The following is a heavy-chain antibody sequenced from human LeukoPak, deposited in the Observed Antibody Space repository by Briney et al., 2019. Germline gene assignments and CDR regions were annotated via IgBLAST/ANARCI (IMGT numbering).Heavy chain of an antibody. V-gene: IGHV3-48*03. J-gene: IGHJ4*02. CDR2: ISSSGSTI. Sequence: GGSLRLSCAASGFTFSSYEMNWVRQAPGKGLEWVPYISSSGSTIYYADSVKGRFTTSRDNAKNSLYLQMNSLRAEDTAVYYCARAYCSSTSCYPPNYWGQGTLVTVSS. CDR1: GFTFSSYE. D-gene: IGHD2-2*01. CDR3: ARAYCSSTSCYPPNY.